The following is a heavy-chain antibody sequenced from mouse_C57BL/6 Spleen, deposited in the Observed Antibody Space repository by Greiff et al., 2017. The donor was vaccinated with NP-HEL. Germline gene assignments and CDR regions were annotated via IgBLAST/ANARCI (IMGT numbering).Heavy chain of an antibody. CDR3: ARRDGNYAMDY. CDR1: GYTFTSYW. V-gene: IGHV1-69*01. CDR2: IDPSDSYT. J-gene: IGHJ4*01. Sequence: QVQLQQSGAELVMPGASVKLSCKASGYTFTSYWMHWVKQRPGQGLEWIGEIDPSDSYTNYNQKFKGKSTLTVDKSSSTAYMQLSSLTSEDSAVYYCARRDGNYAMDYWGQGTSVTVSS. D-gene: IGHD2-1*01.